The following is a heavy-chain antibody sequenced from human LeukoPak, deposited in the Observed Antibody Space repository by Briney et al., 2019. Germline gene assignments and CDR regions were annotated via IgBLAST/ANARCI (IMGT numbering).Heavy chain of an antibody. CDR1: GGFISSSSYY. J-gene: IGHJ4*02. V-gene: IGHV4-39*01. Sequence: SETLSLTCTDSGGFISSSSYYWGWIRQPPGKGLEWIGRIYYSGSTYYNPSLKSRVTISVDTSKDQFSLKLSSVTAADTAVYYCARQHSDHYDDSGSHHFNYWGQVTLVTVSS. D-gene: IGHD3-10*01. CDR3: ARQHSDHYDDSGSHHFNY. CDR2: IYYSGST.